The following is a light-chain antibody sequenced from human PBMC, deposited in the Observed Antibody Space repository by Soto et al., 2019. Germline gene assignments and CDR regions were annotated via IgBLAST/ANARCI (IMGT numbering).Light chain of an antibody. Sequence: EVLMTQSPATLSVSPGERATPSCRASQSVSSNLAWYQKKPGQAPRLIIYGASTRATGIPTRFSGSGSGKEFTLTISSLQSEDFATYYCLQHNSYPITFGQGTRLEI. CDR1: QSVSSN. V-gene: IGKV3-15*01. CDR2: GAS. J-gene: IGKJ5*01. CDR3: LQHNSYPIT.